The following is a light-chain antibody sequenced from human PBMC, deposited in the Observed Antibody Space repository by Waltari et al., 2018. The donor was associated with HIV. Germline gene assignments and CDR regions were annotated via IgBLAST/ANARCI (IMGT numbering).Light chain of an antibody. CDR2: GNN. CDR3: GTWDSSLSAV. J-gene: IGLJ3*02. V-gene: IGLV1-51*01. Sequence: QSVLTQPPSVSAAPGQTVTISCSGSSSNIGNHDVSWYQQLPGTAPKLLIYGNNKRPSRPPDRFSGSKSGTSATLGITGLQTGDEADYYCGTWDSSLSAVFGGVTKLTVL. CDR1: SSNIGNHD.